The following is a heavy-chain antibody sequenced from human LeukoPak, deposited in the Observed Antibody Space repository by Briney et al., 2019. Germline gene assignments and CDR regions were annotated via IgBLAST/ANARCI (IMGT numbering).Heavy chain of an antibody. CDR1: GGTFSSYA. J-gene: IGHJ4*02. V-gene: IGHV1-69*13. CDR2: IIPIFGTA. D-gene: IGHD2-15*01. CDR3: ARAPSGEVAANDY. Sequence: SVKVSCKASGGTFSSYAISWVRQAPGQGLEWTGGIIPIFGTANYAQKFQGRVTITADESTSTAYMELSSLRSEDTAVYYCARAPSGEVAANDYWGQGTLVTVSS.